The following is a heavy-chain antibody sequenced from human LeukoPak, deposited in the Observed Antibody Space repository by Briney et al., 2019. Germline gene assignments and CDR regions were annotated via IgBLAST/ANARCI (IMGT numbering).Heavy chain of an antibody. J-gene: IGHJ4*02. CDR1: GYTFTGFY. CDR3: ARDQDGDYFDY. Sequence: ASVEVSCKASGYTFTGFYIHWVRQAPGQGLEWMGWINPNSGGTNSAQKFQGRVTMTRDTSISTAYMELNRLTSDDTAVFYCARDQDGDYFDYWGQGTLVTVSS. V-gene: IGHV1-2*02. D-gene: IGHD4-17*01. CDR2: INPNSGGT.